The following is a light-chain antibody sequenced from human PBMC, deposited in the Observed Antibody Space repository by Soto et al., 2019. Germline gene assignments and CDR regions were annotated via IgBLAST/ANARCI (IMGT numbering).Light chain of an antibody. CDR3: SSFAVSNNLM. CDR1: SSDISDYDF. J-gene: IGLJ3*02. Sequence: QSALTQPPSTSGSPGQSVTISCTGTSSDISDYDFVSWYQQHPGKATKLIIYEVTKRPSGVPDRFSGSKSGNTASLTVSGLQAEYEAVYHCSSFAVSNNLMFGGGTQLTVL. V-gene: IGLV2-8*01. CDR2: EVT.